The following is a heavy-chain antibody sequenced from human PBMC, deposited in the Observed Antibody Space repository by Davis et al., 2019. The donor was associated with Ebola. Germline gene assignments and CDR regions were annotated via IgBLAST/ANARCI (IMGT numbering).Heavy chain of an antibody. CDR2: INHSGST. Sequence: SQTLSLTCAVYGGSFSGYYWSWIRQPPGKGLEWIGEINHSGSTNYNPSLKSRVTISVDTSKNQFSLKLSSVTAADTAVYYCARERYRVTTISYYYGMDVWGQGTTVTVSS. CDR1: GGSFSGYY. D-gene: IGHD5-12*01. CDR3: ARERYRVTTISYYYGMDV. V-gene: IGHV4-34*01. J-gene: IGHJ6*02.